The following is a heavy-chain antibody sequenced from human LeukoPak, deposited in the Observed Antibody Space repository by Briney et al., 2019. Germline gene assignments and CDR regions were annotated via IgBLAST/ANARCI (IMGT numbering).Heavy chain of an antibody. CDR1: GGSISSYY. CDR2: IYYSGST. Sequence: SETLSLTCTVSGGSISSYYWSWIRQPPGKGLEWIGDIYYSGSTNYNPSLKSRVTISVDTSKNQFSLKLSSVTAADTAVYYCTRTRISYFDYWGQGTLVTVSS. D-gene: IGHD2/OR15-2a*01. CDR3: TRTRISYFDY. J-gene: IGHJ4*02. V-gene: IGHV4-59*01.